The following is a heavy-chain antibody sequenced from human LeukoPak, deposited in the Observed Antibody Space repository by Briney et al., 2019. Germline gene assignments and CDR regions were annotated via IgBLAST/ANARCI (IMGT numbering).Heavy chain of an antibody. D-gene: IGHD3-10*01. V-gene: IGHV3-11*06. CDR1: GFTFSDYY. Sequence: GGSLRLSCAASGFTFSDYYMSWIRQAPGKGLEWVSYISSSSSYTNYADSVKGRFTISRDNAKNSLYLQMNSLRAEDTAVYYCARRGSYYGSGSYQGALDYWGQGTLVTVSS. CDR2: ISSSSSYT. CDR3: ARRGSYYGSGSYQGALDY. J-gene: IGHJ4*02.